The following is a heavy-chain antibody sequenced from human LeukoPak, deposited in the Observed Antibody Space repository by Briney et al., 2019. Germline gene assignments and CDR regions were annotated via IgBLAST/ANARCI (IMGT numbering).Heavy chain of an antibody. D-gene: IGHD4-17*01. CDR2: INQSGSI. Sequence: SETLSLTCGVYGGSFSGYYWNWIRQPPEKGLEWIGEINQSGSINYNPSLKSRVTMSVDTSKNQFSLKLSSVTAADTAVYYCARGSYGDYGFKHWYFDLWGRGTLVTVSS. V-gene: IGHV4-34*01. J-gene: IGHJ2*01. CDR3: ARGSYGDYGFKHWYFDL. CDR1: GGSFSGYY.